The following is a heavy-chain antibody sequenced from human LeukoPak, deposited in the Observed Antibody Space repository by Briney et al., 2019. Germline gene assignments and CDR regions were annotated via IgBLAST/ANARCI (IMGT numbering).Heavy chain of an antibody. CDR3: ARDLYSSSWYFGYYYYGMDV. J-gene: IGHJ6*02. CDR2: INPNSGGT. Sequence: ASVKVSCKASGYTFTGYYMHWVRQAPGQGLEWMGRINPNSGGTNYAQKFQGRVTMTRDTSISTAYMELSRLRSDDTAVYYCARDLYSSSWYFGYYYYGMDVWGQGTTVTVSS. D-gene: IGHD6-13*01. CDR1: GYTFTGYY. V-gene: IGHV1-2*06.